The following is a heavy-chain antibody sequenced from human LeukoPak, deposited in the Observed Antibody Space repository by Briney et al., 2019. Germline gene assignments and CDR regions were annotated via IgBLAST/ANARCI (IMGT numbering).Heavy chain of an antibody. V-gene: IGHV4-59*01. J-gene: IGHJ4*02. Sequence: SETLSLTCTVSGGSISSYYWNWIRQPPGKGLEWIGYIYYSGTTNYNPSLKSRVTISVDTSRNQFSLKLSSVTAADTAVYYCARGVYIAAAQYGYWGQGTLVTVSS. CDR2: IYYSGTT. CDR1: GGSISSYY. CDR3: ARGVYIAAAQYGY. D-gene: IGHD6-13*01.